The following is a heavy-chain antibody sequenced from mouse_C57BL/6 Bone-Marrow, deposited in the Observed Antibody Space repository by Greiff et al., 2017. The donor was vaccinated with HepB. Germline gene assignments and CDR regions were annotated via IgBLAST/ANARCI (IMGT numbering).Heavy chain of an antibody. CDR1: GFTFSDYY. J-gene: IGHJ1*03. D-gene: IGHD1-1*01. CDR2: INYDGSST. Sequence: KLVESEGGLVQPGSSMKLSCTASGFTFSDYYMAWVRQVPEKGLEWVANINYDGSSTYYLDSLKSRFIISRDNAKNILYLQMSSLKSEDTATYYCAREMGYYGSSSYWYFDVWGTGTTVTVSS. CDR3: AREMGYYGSSSYWYFDV. V-gene: IGHV5-16*01.